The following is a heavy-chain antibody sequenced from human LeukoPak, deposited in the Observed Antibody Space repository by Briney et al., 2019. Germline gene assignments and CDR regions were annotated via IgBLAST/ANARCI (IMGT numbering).Heavy chain of an antibody. CDR3: AKAGDHSYFYMDA. Sequence: GGSLRLSYAGARFTFSAHSMNWVRQAPGKGLEWVSYISATSTIYYTDSVKGRFTVSRDNAKNSLFLQMNSLRAEDTAVYYCAKAGDHSYFYMDAWGKGTTVTVSS. CDR1: RFTFSAHS. V-gene: IGHV3-48*01. J-gene: IGHJ6*03. D-gene: IGHD3-16*01. CDR2: ISATSTI.